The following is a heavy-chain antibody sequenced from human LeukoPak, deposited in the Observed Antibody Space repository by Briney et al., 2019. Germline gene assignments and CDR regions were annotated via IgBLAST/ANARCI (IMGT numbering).Heavy chain of an antibody. D-gene: IGHD2-2*01. J-gene: IGHJ3*02. CDR3: TRNCYDNMGPFAAFDI. V-gene: IGHV3-64*02. CDR2: VSSDGDST. Sequence: PGGSLRLSCAISGFTFRRYAMYWVRQAPGKGLEFVSAVSSDGDSTYYADSVKGRFTISRGNSKNTLFLQMGSLRPEDMAVYFCTRNCYDNMGPFAAFDIWGQGTMVTVAS. CDR1: GFTFRRYA.